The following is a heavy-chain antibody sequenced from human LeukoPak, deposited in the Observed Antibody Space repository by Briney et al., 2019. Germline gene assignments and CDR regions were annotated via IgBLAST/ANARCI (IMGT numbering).Heavy chain of an antibody. CDR2: ISGSGGST. D-gene: IGHD3-10*01. V-gene: IGHV3-23*01. CDR1: GFTFSSYA. Sequence: PGGSLRLSCAASGFTFSSYAMSWVRQAPGKGLEWVSAISGSGGSTYYADSVKGRFTISRDNSKNTLYLQMNSLRAEDTAVYYCAKDLGMVRGVPDAFDIWGQGTVVTVSS. CDR3: AKDLGMVRGVPDAFDI. J-gene: IGHJ3*02.